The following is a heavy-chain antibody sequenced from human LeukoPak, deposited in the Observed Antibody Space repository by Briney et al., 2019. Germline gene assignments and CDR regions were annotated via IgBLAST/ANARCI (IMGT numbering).Heavy chain of an antibody. D-gene: IGHD2-2*02. CDR1: GFTFSSYG. CDR3: AKTLTYCSSTSCYKGYYYYYGMDV. J-gene: IGHJ6*02. Sequence: GGSLRLSCAASGFTFSSYGMHWVRQAPGKGLEWVAVISYDGSNKYYADSVKGRFTISRDSSKNTLYLQMNSLRAEDTAVYYCAKTLTYCSSTSCYKGYYYYYGMDVWGQGTTVTVSS. V-gene: IGHV3-30*18. CDR2: ISYDGSNK.